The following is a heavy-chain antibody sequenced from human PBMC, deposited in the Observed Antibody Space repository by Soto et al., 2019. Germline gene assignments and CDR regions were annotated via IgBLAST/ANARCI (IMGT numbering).Heavy chain of an antibody. D-gene: IGHD1-26*01. CDR3: ARQSGGYYYYGMDV. CDR1: GGSIIDYY. Sequence: PSETLSLTCTFSGGSIIDYYWSWIRQPPGKGLEWIGYIYYSGTTDYSPSLKSRVTISVDTSKNQFSLKLSSVTAADSAIYYCARQSGGYYYYGMDVWGQGTSVTVSS. CDR2: IYYSGTT. J-gene: IGHJ6*02. V-gene: IGHV4-59*08.